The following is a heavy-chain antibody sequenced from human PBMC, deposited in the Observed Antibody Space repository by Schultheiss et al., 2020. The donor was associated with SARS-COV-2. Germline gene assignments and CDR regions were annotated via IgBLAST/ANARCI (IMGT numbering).Heavy chain of an antibody. CDR2: IYIRGST. V-gene: IGHV4-59*10. CDR3: ATGSYGMDV. Sequence: SETLSLTCAVYGGSFSGYYWSWIRQPAGKGLEWIGRIYIRGSTNYNPSLKSRVIMSLDTSNSQFSLKLNSVTAADTAVYYCATGSYGMDVWGQGTTVTVSS. J-gene: IGHJ6*02. CDR1: GGSFSGYY.